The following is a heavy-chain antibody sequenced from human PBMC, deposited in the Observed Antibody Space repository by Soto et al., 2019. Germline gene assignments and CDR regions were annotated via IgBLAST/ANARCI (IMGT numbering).Heavy chain of an antibody. V-gene: IGHV3-23*01. CDR2: VGISGDPT. CDR3: AKDGGVRGVIDAFYI. Sequence: EVQLLESGGGLVEPGGSLRLSCAASGFSFSSYTMGWVRQAPGKGLEWVSVVGISGDPTYYTDSVKGRFTISRDNSKNTLHLQRNSLRAEDTAVYYCAKDGGVRGVIDAFYIWGQGKMVTVSS. CDR1: GFSFSSYT. J-gene: IGHJ3*02. D-gene: IGHD3-10*01.